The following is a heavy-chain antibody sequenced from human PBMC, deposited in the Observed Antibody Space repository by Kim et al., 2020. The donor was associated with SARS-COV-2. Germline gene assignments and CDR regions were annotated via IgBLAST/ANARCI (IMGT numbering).Heavy chain of an antibody. CDR1: GFTFSSYA. J-gene: IGHJ6*03. D-gene: IGHD5-18*01. Sequence: GGSLRLSCAASGFTFSSYAMSWVRQAPGKGLEWVSAISGSGGSTYYADSVKGRFTISRDNSKNTLYLQMNSLRAEDTAVYYCANKKNTFYYYYMDVWGKGTTVTVSS. CDR2: ISGSGGST. V-gene: IGHV3-23*01. CDR3: ANKKNTFYYYYMDV.